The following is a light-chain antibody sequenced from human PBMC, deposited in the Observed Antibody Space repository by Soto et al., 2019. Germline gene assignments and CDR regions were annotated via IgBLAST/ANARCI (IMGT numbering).Light chain of an antibody. CDR3: KYYDRSPPVT. V-gene: IGKV3-20*01. CDR2: AAS. Sequence: EIVLTQSPATLSLSPGARATLSFRASQSVRSSCLAWYQQKHGQAPRLVISAASSRATGIPERFSGSGAGTDFPLPISSLEPDDFAVYPCKYYDRSPPVTFAQGTRL. CDR1: QSVRSSC. J-gene: IGKJ5*01.